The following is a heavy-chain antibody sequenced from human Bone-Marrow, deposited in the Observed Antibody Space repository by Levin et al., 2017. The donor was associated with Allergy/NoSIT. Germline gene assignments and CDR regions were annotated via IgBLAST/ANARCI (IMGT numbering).Heavy chain of an antibody. D-gene: IGHD2-15*01. V-gene: IGHV1-46*01. CDR1: GFTLTSYF. CDR2: INPSGDST. J-gene: IGHJ4*02. Sequence: ASVKVSCKASGFTLTSYFMHWVRQAPGQGLEWMGVINPSGDSTSYAQKFQGRVTMTRDTSTSTVYMELSSLRSEDTAVYYCARDLKYCSGNTCYSGFGYWGQGTLVTVSS. CDR3: ARDLKYCSGNTCYSGFGY.